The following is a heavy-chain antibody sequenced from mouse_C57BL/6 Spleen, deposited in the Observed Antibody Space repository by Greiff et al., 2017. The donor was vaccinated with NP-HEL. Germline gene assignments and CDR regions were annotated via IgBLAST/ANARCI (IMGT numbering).Heavy chain of an antibody. Sequence: QVHVKQSGAELVKPGASVKLSCKASGYTFTSYWMQWVKQRPGQGLEWIGEIDPSDSYTNYNQKFKGKATLTVDTSSSTAYMQLSSLTSEDSAVYYCAIPDFDVWGTGTTVTVSS. CDR2: IDPSDSYT. CDR3: AIPDFDV. CDR1: GYTFTSYW. J-gene: IGHJ1*03. V-gene: IGHV1-50*01.